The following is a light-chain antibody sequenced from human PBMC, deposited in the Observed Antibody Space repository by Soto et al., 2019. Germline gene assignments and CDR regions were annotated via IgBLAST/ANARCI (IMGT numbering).Light chain of an antibody. J-gene: IGLJ3*02. Sequence: QSVLTQPPSASETPGQRVSISCSGSSSNIGDRDVDWYQQVPGTAPKLLIYGLNQRPSGVPDRFSASKSGASASLAISGLQLEDEAVYYCSMWDVSLNGWVFGGGTKLTVL. CDR3: SMWDVSLNGWV. CDR2: GLN. V-gene: IGLV1-44*01. CDR1: SSNIGDRD.